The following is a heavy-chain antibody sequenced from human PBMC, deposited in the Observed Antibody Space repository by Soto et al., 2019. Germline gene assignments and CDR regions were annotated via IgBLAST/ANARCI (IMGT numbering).Heavy chain of an antibody. CDR1: GGTFSSYA. D-gene: IGHD2-15*01. J-gene: IGHJ4*02. CDR3: ARAWDASGRGYFDY. V-gene: IGHV1-46*01. Sequence: ASVKVSCKASGGTFSSYAISWVRHAPGQGLEWMGIINPSGGTTDYAQKFQGRVTMTRDTSTSTVYMELSSLRSEDTAVYYCARAWDASGRGYFDYWGQGTLVTVSS. CDR2: INPSGGTT.